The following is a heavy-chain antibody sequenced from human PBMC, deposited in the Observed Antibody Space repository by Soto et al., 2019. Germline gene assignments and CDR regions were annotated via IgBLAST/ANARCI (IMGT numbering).Heavy chain of an antibody. D-gene: IGHD2-15*01. CDR2: ISGSGGST. J-gene: IGHJ4*02. Sequence: GGSLRLSCAASGFTFSSYAMSWVRQAPGKGLEWVSAISGSGGSTYYADSVKGRFTISRDNSKNTLYLQMNSLRAEDTAVYYCAKVVCSGGSCYRSPVDYWGQGTLVTVSS. CDR1: GFTFSSYA. V-gene: IGHV3-23*01. CDR3: AKVVCSGGSCYRSPVDY.